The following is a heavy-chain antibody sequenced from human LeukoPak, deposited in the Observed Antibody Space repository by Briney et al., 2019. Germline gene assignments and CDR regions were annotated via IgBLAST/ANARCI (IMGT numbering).Heavy chain of an antibody. CDR3: STVEHF. Sequence: HPGGSLRLSCSASGLTLSGYWMHWVRQIPGKGLVWVSRIDSEGSGTSYADSVKGRFTISRDDVKNMLYLQMNSLRVEDTGLYYCSTVEHFWGQGTLVTVSS. D-gene: IGHD1/OR15-1a*01. CDR2: IDSEGSGT. J-gene: IGHJ4*02. V-gene: IGHV3-74*01. CDR1: GLTLSGYW.